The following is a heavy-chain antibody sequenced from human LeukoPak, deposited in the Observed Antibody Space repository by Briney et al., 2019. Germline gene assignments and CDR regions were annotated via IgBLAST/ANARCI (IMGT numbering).Heavy chain of an antibody. D-gene: IGHD2-2*01. CDR1: GFTFSSYA. V-gene: IGHV3-23*01. CDR2: VSSSGGST. J-gene: IGHJ5*02. CDR3: AKSGCNSSNCFLGWFDP. Sequence: GGSLRLSCAASGFTFSSYAMSWVRQALGKGLEWVSTVSSSGGSTYYADSVKGRFTISRDNSKNTLYLQMNTLRAEDTAVYHCAKSGCNSSNCFLGWFDPWGQGTLVTVSS.